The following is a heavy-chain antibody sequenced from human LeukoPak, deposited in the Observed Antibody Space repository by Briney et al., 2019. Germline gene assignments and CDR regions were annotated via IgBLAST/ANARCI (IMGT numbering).Heavy chain of an antibody. J-gene: IGHJ4*02. D-gene: IGHD2-2*01. CDR1: GFTFSSYG. Sequence: GEALRLSCAASGFTFSSYGMHWVRQAPGKGLEWVAVISYDGSNKDYADSVKGRFTISRDNSKNTLCLQMNSLRVEDTALYYCAKGNIVVVSAAPFDYWGQGTLVTVSS. CDR3: AKGNIVVVSAAPFDY. CDR2: ISYDGSNK. V-gene: IGHV3-30*18.